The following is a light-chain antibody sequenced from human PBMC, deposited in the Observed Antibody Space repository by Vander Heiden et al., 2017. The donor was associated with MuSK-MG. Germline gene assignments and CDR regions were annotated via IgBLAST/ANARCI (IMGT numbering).Light chain of an antibody. J-gene: IGLJ2*01. V-gene: IGLV3-1*01. CDR2: QDS. Sequence: SYELTQPPSVSVSPGQTASITCSGDKLGDKYACWYQQKPGQSLVLVIDQDSKRPSGIPERFSGSNSGNTSTLTISGTQAMDEADYYCQAWDSSVVFGGGTKLTVL. CDR3: QAWDSSVV. CDR1: KLGDKY.